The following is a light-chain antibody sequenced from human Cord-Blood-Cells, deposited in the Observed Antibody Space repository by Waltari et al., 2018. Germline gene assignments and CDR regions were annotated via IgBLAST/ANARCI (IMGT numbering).Light chain of an antibody. Sequence: EIVMTQSPATLSVSPGASATLSCRASQSVSSNLAWYQQKPGQAPRLLIYGASTRATGIPARFSGSGSGTEFTLTISSLQSEDFAVYYCQQYNNWLPFTFGPGTKVDIK. CDR2: GAS. J-gene: IGKJ3*01. CDR3: QQYNNWLPFT. V-gene: IGKV3-15*01. CDR1: QSVSSN.